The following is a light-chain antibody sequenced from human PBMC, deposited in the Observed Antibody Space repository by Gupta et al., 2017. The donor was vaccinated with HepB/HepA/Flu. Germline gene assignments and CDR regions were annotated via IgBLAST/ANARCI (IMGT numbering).Light chain of an antibody. CDR1: SRDVGGYNY. Sequence: QSALTQPASVSGSPGQPINISCTGTSRDVGGYNYVSWYQQHQGKAPKLMIYDVSNRPSGVSNRFSGSKSGNTASLTISGLQAEDEADYYCSSYTSSSTLGLFGTGTKVTVL. CDR2: DVS. J-gene: IGLJ1*01. V-gene: IGLV2-14*03. CDR3: SSYTSSSTLGL.